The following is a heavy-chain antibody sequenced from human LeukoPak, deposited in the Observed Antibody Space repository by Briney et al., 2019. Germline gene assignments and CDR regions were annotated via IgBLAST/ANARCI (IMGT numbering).Heavy chain of an antibody. CDR3: ASEYYYGSGSAREGWFDP. CDR2: INHSGRT. J-gene: IGHJ5*02. CDR1: RGSISSSNYY. D-gene: IGHD3-10*01. V-gene: IGHV4-39*07. Sequence: SETLSLTCTVSRGSISSSNYYWGWIRQPPGKGLEWIGIINHSGRTYYKLSPKSRITISVDTSKNQFSLKLSSVTAADTAVYYCASEYYYGSGSAREGWFDPWGQGTLVTVSS.